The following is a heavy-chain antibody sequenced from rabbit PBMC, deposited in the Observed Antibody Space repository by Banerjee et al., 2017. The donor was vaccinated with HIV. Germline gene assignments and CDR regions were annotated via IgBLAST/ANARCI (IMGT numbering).Heavy chain of an antibody. CDR2: ITTSSGSA. CDR1: GFSFSSSYY. V-gene: IGHV1S40*01. CDR3: ARGSGYAGDGYAL. J-gene: IGHJ4*01. Sequence: QSLEESGGGLVQPEGSLTLTCKASGFSFSSSYYMCWVRQAPGKGLEWIGCITTSSGSAYYASWVNGRFTISKTSSTTVTLQMTSLTAADTATYFCARGSGYAGDGYALWGPGTLVTVS. D-gene: IGHD4-2*01.